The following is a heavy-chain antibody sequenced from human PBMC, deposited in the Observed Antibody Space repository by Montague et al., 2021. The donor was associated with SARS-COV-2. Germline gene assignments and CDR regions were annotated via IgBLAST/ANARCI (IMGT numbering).Heavy chain of an antibody. J-gene: IGHJ4*02. D-gene: IGHD3-9*01. CDR3: ARSRDWYLGN. Sequence: SETLSLTCTVSGDSISSGGYFWGWIRQPPGKGLEWIASIHIGGTSYLNPSLKSRVTISIDSSKNQFSLNVTSVTAADTAVSFCARSRDWYLGNWGQGTLATVSS. V-gene: IGHV4-39*07. CDR1: GDSISSGGYF. CDR2: IHIGGTS.